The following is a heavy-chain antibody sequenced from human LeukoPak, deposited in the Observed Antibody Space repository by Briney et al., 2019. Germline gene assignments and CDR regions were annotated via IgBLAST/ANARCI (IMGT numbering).Heavy chain of an antibody. V-gene: IGHV1-2*02. Sequence: GASAKVSCKASGYTFTGDYMHWVRQAPGRGLEWMGWINPNTGGTNYAQKFQGRVTMTRDTSISTAYMELSRLRSDDTAVYYCARDFGELFGTDVWGKGTTVTVSS. D-gene: IGHD3-10*01. J-gene: IGHJ6*04. CDR1: GYTFTGDY. CDR2: INPNTGGT. CDR3: ARDFGELFGTDV.